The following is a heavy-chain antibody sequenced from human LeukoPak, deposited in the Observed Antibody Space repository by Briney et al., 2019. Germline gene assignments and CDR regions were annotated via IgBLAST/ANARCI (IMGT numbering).Heavy chain of an antibody. CDR2: IKQDGSAK. CDR3: ARWRGSTSERSGY. D-gene: IGHD2-2*01. Sequence: GGSLRLSCTASGFPFIDYWMTWVRQAPGKGLEWVANIKQDGSAKYYVDSVKGRFTISRDNAKNSLYLQMDSLRVEDTATYYCARWRGSTSERSGYWGQGTLVTVS. J-gene: IGHJ4*02. V-gene: IGHV3-7*01. CDR1: GFPFIDYW.